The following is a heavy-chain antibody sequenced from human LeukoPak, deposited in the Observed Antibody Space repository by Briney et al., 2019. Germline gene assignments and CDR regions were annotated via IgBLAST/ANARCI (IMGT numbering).Heavy chain of an antibody. J-gene: IGHJ4*02. D-gene: IGHD4-17*01. Sequence: QPGGSLGLSCAASGFTFSSYEMNWVRQGPGKGLEWLSYISRDGSATYYADSVKGRFTISRDNANNSLFLQMNSLRAEDTAVYYCARIMTTVTMSDYWGQGTLVTVSS. CDR3: ARIMTTVTMSDY. CDR1: GFTFSSYE. CDR2: ISRDGSAT. V-gene: IGHV3-48*03.